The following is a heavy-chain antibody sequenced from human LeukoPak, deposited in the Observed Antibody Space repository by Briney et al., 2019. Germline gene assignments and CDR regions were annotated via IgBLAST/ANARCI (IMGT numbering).Heavy chain of an antibody. CDR2: IRFDGGNK. Sequence: GGSLRLSCAASGFTFSSFGMHWVRQSPGKGLEWVAFIRFDGGNKYYADSVKGRFTISRDNSKNTQSLQMNSLRAEDTAVYYCARVLSSAYYAPFDYWGQGTLVTVSS. D-gene: IGHD3-22*01. J-gene: IGHJ4*02. CDR3: ARVLSSAYYAPFDY. CDR1: GFTFSSFG. V-gene: IGHV3-30*02.